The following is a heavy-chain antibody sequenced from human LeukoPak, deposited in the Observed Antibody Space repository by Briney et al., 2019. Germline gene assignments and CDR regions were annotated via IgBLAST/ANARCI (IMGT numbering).Heavy chain of an antibody. CDR2: INPNSGGT. V-gene: IGHV1-2*02. CDR3: ARAGLPSGSYLAY. D-gene: IGHD1-26*01. J-gene: IGHJ4*02. CDR1: GYTFTGYY. Sequence: ASVKVSCKASGYTFTGYYMHWVRQAPGQGLEWMGWINPNSGGTNYAQKFQGRVTMTRDTSISTAYMELSRLRSDDTAVYYCARAGLPSGSYLAYWGQGTLVTVSS.